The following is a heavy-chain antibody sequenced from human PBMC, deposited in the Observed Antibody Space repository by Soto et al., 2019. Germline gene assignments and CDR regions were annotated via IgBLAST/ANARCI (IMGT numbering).Heavy chain of an antibody. CDR3: ARGVDTMAFDH. CDR2: IYNSGST. Sequence: LSLTCTVSGDSLRSGDYYWSWIRQPPGKGLEWIGYIYNSGSTYYEPSLRSRLTISEDLSKNQLSLRLTAVTAADTAVYYCARGVDTMAFDHWGQGTLVTVSS. D-gene: IGHD2-2*01. CDR1: GDSLRSGDYY. J-gene: IGHJ5*02. V-gene: IGHV4-30-4*01.